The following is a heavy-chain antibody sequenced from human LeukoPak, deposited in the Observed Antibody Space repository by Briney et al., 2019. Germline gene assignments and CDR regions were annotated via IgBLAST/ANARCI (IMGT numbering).Heavy chain of an antibody. D-gene: IGHD3-10*01. V-gene: IGHV4-4*02. CDR3: ALYGPGQITDY. CDR2: IYHSGTT. J-gene: IGHJ4*02. Sequence: SETLSLTCAVSGDSISSNNWWTWVRQPPGKGLEWIGEIYHSGTTNYNPSLKSRVAISIDKSRNQFSLKLSSVTAADTAVYFCALYGPGQITDYWGQGTLVTVSS. CDR1: GDSISSNNW.